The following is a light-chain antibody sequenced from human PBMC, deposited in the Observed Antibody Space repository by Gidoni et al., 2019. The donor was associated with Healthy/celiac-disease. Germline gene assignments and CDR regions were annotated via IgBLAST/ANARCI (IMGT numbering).Light chain of an antibody. CDR2: EDE. Sequence: SCTGSSGSIASNFVQWYRQRPGSAPTIVIYEDERRPSGVPDRFSGSIDSSSNSASLTISGLKTEDEADYYCQSVDSSNQVVFGGGTRLTVL. V-gene: IGLV6-57*02. CDR3: QSVDSSNQVV. J-gene: IGLJ2*01. CDR1: SGSIASNF.